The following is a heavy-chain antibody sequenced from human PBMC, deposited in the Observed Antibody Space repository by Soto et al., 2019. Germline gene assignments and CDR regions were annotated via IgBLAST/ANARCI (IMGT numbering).Heavy chain of an antibody. CDR2: INPSGGST. D-gene: IGHD6-13*01. V-gene: IGHV1-46*01. CDR1: GYTFTSYY. CDR3: ARDHGSWYIDY. J-gene: IGHJ4*02. Sequence: GASVKVSCKASGYTFTSYYMHWVRQAPGQGLEWMGIINPSGGSTSYAQKFQGRVTMTRDTPTSTVYMELSSPRSEDTAVYYCARDHGSWYIDYWGQGTLVTVSS.